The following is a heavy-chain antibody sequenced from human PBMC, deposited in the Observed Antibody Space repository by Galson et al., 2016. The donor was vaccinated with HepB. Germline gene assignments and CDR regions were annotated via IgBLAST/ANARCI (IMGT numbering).Heavy chain of an antibody. CDR2: INSDGSDT. J-gene: IGHJ4*02. Sequence: SLRLSCAASGFPFSGFWMHWVRQAPGGGLVWVSKINSDGSDTTYADAVKGRFTISRNSLKKTVYLQMDSLRAEDTALYYCTNFASNWNSESVFDSWGQGTLVTVSS. CDR3: TNFASNWNSESVFDS. V-gene: IGHV3-74*03. D-gene: IGHD1-7*01. CDR1: GFPFSGFW.